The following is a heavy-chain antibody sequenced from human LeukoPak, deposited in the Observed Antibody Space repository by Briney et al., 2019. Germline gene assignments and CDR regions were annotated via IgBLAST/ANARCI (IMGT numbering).Heavy chain of an antibody. Sequence: PGGSLRLSCAASGFTFSSYGMHWVRQAPGKGLEWVAVISYDGSNKYYADSVKGRFTISRDNSKNTLYLQMNSLRAEDTAVYYCAKDRWDDYGGGFDYWGQGTLVTVSS. CDR2: ISYDGSNK. J-gene: IGHJ4*02. CDR3: AKDRWDDYGGGFDY. D-gene: IGHD4-17*01. V-gene: IGHV3-30*18. CDR1: GFTFSSYG.